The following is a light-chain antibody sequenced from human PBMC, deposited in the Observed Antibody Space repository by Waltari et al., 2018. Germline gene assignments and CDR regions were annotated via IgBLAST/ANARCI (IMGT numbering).Light chain of an antibody. V-gene: IGKV3D-15*01. CDR3: QQYNNWPPLFT. J-gene: IGKJ3*01. CDR1: QTISSN. CDR2: GAS. Sequence: EIVMPQPPVTLSVSAGDRANLSCRASQTISSNLAWYQQRPGQAPRLLIYGASNRATGIPARFSGSGSGTEFTLTISSLQSEDFAVYYCQQYNNWPPLFTFGPGTKVDMK.